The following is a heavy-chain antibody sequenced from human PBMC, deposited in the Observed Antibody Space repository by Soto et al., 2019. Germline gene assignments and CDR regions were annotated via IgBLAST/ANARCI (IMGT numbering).Heavy chain of an antibody. V-gene: IGHV5-51*01. D-gene: IGHD4-4*01. Sequence: PGESLTISCKGSGYSFTSYWIGWVRQMPGKGLEWMGIIYPGDSDTRYSPSFQGQVTISADKSISTAYLQWSSLKASDTAMYYCARDTTGVTSPRYYYYGMDVWGQGTTVTVSS. J-gene: IGHJ6*02. CDR1: GYSFTSYW. CDR2: IYPGDSDT. CDR3: ARDTTGVTSPRYYYYGMDV.